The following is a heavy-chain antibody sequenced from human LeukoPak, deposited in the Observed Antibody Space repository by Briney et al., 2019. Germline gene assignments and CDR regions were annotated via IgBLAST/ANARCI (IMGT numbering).Heavy chain of an antibody. CDR1: GFSLSTYQ. D-gene: IGHD3-9*01. CDR2: ISSAGNTE. V-gene: IGHV3-48*03. J-gene: IGHJ4*02. CDR3: ARDTLNGPFVISLDY. Sequence: GGSLRLSCAASGFSLSTYQMNWVRRAPGKGLEWVSHISSAGNTEYYADAVRGRFTMSRDNAKNSLYLQMNSLRAEDTAVYYCARDTLNGPFVISLDYWGQGALVTVSS.